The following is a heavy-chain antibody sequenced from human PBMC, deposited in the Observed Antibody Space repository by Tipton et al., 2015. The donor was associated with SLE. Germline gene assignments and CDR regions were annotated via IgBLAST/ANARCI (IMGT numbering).Heavy chain of an antibody. Sequence: TLSLTCSVSGGPIRNYYWNWIRQTPGKGLEWIGYIHYNRDTNYHPSLKSRVTISVDTSKNQLSLKLTSVTAADTAVYYCARGAVVADDFWGQGTLVTVSS. V-gene: IGHV4-59*01. J-gene: IGHJ4*02. CDR1: GGPIRNYY. CDR3: ARGAVVADDF. D-gene: IGHD2-15*01. CDR2: IHYNRDT.